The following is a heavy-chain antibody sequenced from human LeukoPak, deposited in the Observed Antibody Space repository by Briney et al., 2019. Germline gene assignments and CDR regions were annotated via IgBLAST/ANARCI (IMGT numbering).Heavy chain of an antibody. CDR3: ARWAAAMDV. CDR1: GFTFSSYG. CDR2: IWYDGSEK. V-gene: IGHV3-33*01. Sequence: GGSLRLSCAASGFTFSSYGMHWVRQAPGKGLEWVAVIWYDGSEKYYADSVRGRFTISRDSSKNTLYLQMNSPRAEDTAVYYCARWAAAMDVWGKGTTVTVSS. J-gene: IGHJ6*04. D-gene: IGHD2-2*01.